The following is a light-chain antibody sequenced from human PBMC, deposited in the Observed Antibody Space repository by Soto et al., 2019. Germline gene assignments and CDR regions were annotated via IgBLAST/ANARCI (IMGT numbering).Light chain of an antibody. V-gene: IGKV3-20*01. J-gene: IGKJ4*01. CDR1: QSVDKNY. Sequence: IVLTQSPGNLSLSPGEGATLSCRASQSVDKNYLAWYRQKPGQRPRLLIYDASRRATGTPDRFSGSGSETDFTLTISRLEPEDFAVFYCQQYAHEPLTFGGGTNIEIK. CDR3: QQYAHEPLT. CDR2: DAS.